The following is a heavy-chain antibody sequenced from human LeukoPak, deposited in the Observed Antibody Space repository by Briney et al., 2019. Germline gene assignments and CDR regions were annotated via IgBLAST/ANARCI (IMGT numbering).Heavy chain of an antibody. CDR3: ARVFYWGGYFDY. V-gene: IGHV4-59*08. J-gene: IGHJ4*02. D-gene: IGHD3-16*01. CDR2: IYYSGST. CDR1: GGSISSYY. Sequence: SETLSLTCTVSGGSISSYYWSWIRQPPGKGLEWIGYIYYSGSTYYNPSLKSRVTISVDTSKNQFSLKLSSVTAADTAVYYCARVFYWGGYFDYWGQGTLVTVSS.